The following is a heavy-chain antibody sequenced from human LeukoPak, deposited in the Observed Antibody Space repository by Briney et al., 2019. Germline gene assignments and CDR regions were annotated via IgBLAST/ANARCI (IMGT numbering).Heavy chain of an antibody. CDR1: GFTFSSYG. V-gene: IGHV3-33*01. J-gene: IGHJ4*02. Sequence: GGSLRLSCAASGFTFSSYGMHWVRQAPGKGLEWVAVIWYHGRNKYYADSVKGRFTISRDNSRNTLYLLMNSLRAEDTAVYYCARGYGGNSGSFDYWGQGTLVTVSS. D-gene: IGHD4-23*01. CDR3: ARGYGGNSGSFDY. CDR2: IWYHGRNK.